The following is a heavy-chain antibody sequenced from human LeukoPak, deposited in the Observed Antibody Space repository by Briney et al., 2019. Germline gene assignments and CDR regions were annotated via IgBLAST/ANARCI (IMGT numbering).Heavy chain of an antibody. Sequence: GGSLRLSCAASGFTFSSYAMHWVRQAPGKGLEWVAVISYDGSNKYYADSVKGRFTISRDNSRNTLYLQMNSLRAEDTAVYYCARYDARYGMDVWGQGTTVTVSS. CDR1: GFTFSSYA. D-gene: IGHD1-1*01. CDR2: ISYDGSNK. J-gene: IGHJ6*02. V-gene: IGHV3-30-3*01. CDR3: ARYDARYGMDV.